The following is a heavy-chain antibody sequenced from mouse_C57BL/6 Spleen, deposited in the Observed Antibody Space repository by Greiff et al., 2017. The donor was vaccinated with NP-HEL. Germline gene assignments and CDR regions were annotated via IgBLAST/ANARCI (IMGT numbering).Heavy chain of an antibody. D-gene: IGHD2-1*01. CDR2: ISSGSSTI. J-gene: IGHJ4*01. CDR1: GFTFSDYG. CDR3: ASYGNYAAMDY. V-gene: IGHV5-17*01. Sequence: EVQRVESGGGLVKPGGSLKLSCAASGFTFSDYGMHWVRQAPEKGLEWVAYISSGSSTIYYADTVKGRFTISRDNAKNTLFLQMTSLRSEDTAMYYCASYGNYAAMDYWGQGTSVTVSS.